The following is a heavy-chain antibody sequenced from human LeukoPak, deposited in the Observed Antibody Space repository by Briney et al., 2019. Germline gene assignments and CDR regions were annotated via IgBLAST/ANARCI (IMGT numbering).Heavy chain of an antibody. D-gene: IGHD2-2*03. Sequence: PGRSLRLSCAASGFTFSSYAMHWVRQAPGKGLEWVAVISYDGSNKYYADSVKGRFTISRDNAKNSLYLQMNSLRAEDTAVYYCARIMDGGFDPWGQGTLVTVSS. V-gene: IGHV3-30-3*01. J-gene: IGHJ5*02. CDR1: GFTFSSYA. CDR2: ISYDGSNK. CDR3: ARIMDGGFDP.